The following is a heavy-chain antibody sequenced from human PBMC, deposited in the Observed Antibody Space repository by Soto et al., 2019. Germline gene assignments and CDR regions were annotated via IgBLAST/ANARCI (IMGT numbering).Heavy chain of an antibody. V-gene: IGHV1-69*12. CDR1: GGTFSSYA. CDR2: IIPIFGTA. J-gene: IGHJ6*02. CDR3: AREPEGDYYYGMDV. D-gene: IGHD3-16*01. Sequence: QVQLVQSGAEVKKPGSSVKVSCKASGGTFSSYAISWVRQAPGQGLEWMGGIIPIFGTANYAQKFQGRVTINADESTSTDYTELRILRYEDTAVYYCAREPEGDYYYGMDVWGQGTTVTVSS.